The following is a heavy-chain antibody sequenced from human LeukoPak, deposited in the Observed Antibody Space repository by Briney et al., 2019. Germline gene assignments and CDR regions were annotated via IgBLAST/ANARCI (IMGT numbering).Heavy chain of an antibody. Sequence: PGGSLRLSCAASGFTFSSYWMHWVRQAPGKGLAWVSRINSDGSSTSYADSVKGRFTISRDNAKNTLYLQMNSLRAEDTAVYYCARDYYDSSGYYPSPLDYWGQGTLVTVSS. CDR3: ARDYYDSSGYYPSPLDY. CDR2: INSDGSST. V-gene: IGHV3-74*01. J-gene: IGHJ4*02. D-gene: IGHD3-22*01. CDR1: GFTFSSYW.